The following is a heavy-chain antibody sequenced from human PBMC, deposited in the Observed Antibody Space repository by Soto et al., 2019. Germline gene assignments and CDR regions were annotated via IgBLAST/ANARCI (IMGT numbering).Heavy chain of an antibody. J-gene: IGHJ4*02. CDR1: GGTFSSYA. D-gene: IGHD3-22*01. CDR2: IIPIFGTA. V-gene: IGHV1-69*13. Sequence: SVKVSCKASGGTFSSYAISWVRQAPGQGLERMGGIIPIFGTANYAQKFQGRVTITADESTSTAYMELSSLRSEDTAVYYCANSVVVGLFDYWGQGTLVTVYS. CDR3: ANSVVVGLFDY.